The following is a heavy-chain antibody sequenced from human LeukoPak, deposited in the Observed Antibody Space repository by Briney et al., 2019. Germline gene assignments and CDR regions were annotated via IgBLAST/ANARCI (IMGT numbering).Heavy chain of an antibody. CDR3: ASGITIRDLDY. J-gene: IGHJ4*02. Sequence: QPGGSLRLSCAASGFTVSSNSMSWVRQAPGKGLEWVSTIYSGGTTYYADSVMGRFTISRHNSRNTLYLQMNSLRAEDTAVYYCASGITIRDLDYWGQGTLVTVSS. D-gene: IGHD3-10*01. CDR2: IYSGGTT. CDR1: GFTVSSNS. V-gene: IGHV3-53*04.